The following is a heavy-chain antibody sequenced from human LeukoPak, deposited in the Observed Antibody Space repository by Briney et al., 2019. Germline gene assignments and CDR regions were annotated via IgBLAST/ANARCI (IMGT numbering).Heavy chain of an antibody. D-gene: IGHD2-15*01. CDR1: GFTFSSYG. J-gene: IGHJ4*02. CDR2: ISGSGGST. V-gene: IGHV3-23*01. CDR3: AKALLGYCSGGSCSLFDY. Sequence: PGGSLRLSCAACGFTFSSYGMSWVRQAPGKGLEWVSAISGSGGSTYYADSVKGRFTISRDNSKNTLYLQMNSLRAEDTAVYYCAKALLGYCSGGSCSLFDYWGQGTLVTVSS.